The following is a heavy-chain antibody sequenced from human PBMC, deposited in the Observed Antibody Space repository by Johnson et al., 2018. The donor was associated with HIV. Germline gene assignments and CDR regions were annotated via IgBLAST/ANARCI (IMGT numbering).Heavy chain of an antibody. J-gene: IGHJ3*02. CDR2: ISGSGGST. D-gene: IGHD6-25*01. V-gene: IGHV3-23*04. CDR1: GFTFSSYA. Sequence: VQLVESGGGLVKPGGSLRLSCAASGFTFSSYAMSWVRQAPGKGLEWVSAISGSGGSTYYADSVKGRFTTSRDNTKNTLYLQMNSLRAEDTAVYYCAKDEIAAPLAFDIWGQGTMVTVSS. CDR3: AKDEIAAPLAFDI.